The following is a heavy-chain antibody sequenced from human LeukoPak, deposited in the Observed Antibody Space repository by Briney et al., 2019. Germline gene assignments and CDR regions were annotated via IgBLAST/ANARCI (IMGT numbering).Heavy chain of an antibody. J-gene: IGHJ4*02. D-gene: IGHD3-10*01. CDR3: ARDRFVTMVRGTPGVD. CDR2: IYYSGST. V-gene: IGHV4-31*03. Sequence: SQTLSLTCTVSGGSISSGGYYWSWIRQHPGKGLEWIGYIYYSGSTYYNPSLKSRVTISVDTSKNQFSLKLSSVTAADTAVYYCARDRFVTMVRGTPGVDWGQGTLVTVSS. CDR1: GGSISSGGYY.